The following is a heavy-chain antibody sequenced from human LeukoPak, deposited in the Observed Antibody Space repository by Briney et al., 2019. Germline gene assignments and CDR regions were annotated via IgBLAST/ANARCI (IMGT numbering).Heavy chain of an antibody. Sequence: SETLSLTCTVSGGSISSSSYYWGWIRQPPGKGLEWIGSIYYSGSTYYNPSLKSRVTISVDTSKNQFSLKLSSVTAADTAVYYCARKGTGYDILTGYPYYYYYYMDVWGKGTTVTISS. D-gene: IGHD3-9*01. CDR2: IYYSGST. J-gene: IGHJ6*03. CDR3: ARKGTGYDILTGYPYYYYYYMDV. V-gene: IGHV4-39*07. CDR1: GGSISSSSYY.